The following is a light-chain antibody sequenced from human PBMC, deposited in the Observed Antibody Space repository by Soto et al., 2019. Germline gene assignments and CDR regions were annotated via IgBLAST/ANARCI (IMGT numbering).Light chain of an antibody. Sequence: IVLTQSPGTLSVSPGERVILSCRASQTLRNKLVWYQQKPGQAPRLLIYGGFTRATGIPARFSGSGSGTEFTLTINSLQSEEFAIYYCQQHNAWPLTFGPGTQLDLK. CDR3: QQHNAWPLT. J-gene: IGKJ3*01. V-gene: IGKV3-15*01. CDR1: QTLRNK. CDR2: GGF.